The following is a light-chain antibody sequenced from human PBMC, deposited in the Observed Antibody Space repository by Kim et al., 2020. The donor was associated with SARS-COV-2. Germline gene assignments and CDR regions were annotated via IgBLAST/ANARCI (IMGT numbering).Light chain of an antibody. CDR3: QQYNDWPRS. J-gene: IGKJ1*01. CDR1: QSINTH. CDR2: DAS. V-gene: IGKV3-15*01. Sequence: VSPGERATLSCRASQSINTHLAWFQQKPGQAPSLLIEDASTGATGIPARFSGSGSGTDFTLTINGLQPEDSAVYYCQQYNDWPRSFGQGTKVDIK.